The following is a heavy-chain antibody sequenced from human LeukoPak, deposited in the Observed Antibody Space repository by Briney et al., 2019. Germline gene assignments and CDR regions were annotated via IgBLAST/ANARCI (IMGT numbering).Heavy chain of an antibody. CDR1: GLTFTNFA. V-gene: IGHV3-23*01. Sequence: GGSLRPSCAASGLTFTNFAISWVRQAPAKGLEWVSVINGSGGTIYYADSVKGRFTISRDNSKNTLYLQMNSLRAEDTAVYYCAKGRTWVDPWGQGTLVTVSS. CDR2: INGSGGTI. CDR3: AKGRTWVDP. J-gene: IGHJ5*02.